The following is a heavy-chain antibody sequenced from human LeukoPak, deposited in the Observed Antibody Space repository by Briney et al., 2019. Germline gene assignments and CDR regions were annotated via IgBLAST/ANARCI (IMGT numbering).Heavy chain of an antibody. D-gene: IGHD3-22*01. V-gene: IGHV3-23*01. J-gene: IGHJ4*02. Sequence: GGSLRFSCAASGFTFSSYAMSWVRQAPGKGLEWVSAISDSGGVTYYADSVRGRFTTSRDNSMDTLWLQMNSLRAEDTAVYFCVKGVPTTMISYFDYWGQGTLATVSS. CDR1: GFTFSSYA. CDR2: ISDSGGVT. CDR3: VKGVPTTMISYFDY.